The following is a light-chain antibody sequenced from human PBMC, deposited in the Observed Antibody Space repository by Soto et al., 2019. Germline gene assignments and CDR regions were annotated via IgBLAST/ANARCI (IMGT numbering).Light chain of an antibody. J-gene: IGKJ1*01. V-gene: IGKV1-39*01. CDR1: QTISSH. CDR2: AAS. CDR3: QQSGDTPPWT. Sequence: SSLSASVGDRVTITCRASQTISSHLNWYQQKPGKAPKLLIYAASSLQSGVPSRFSGSGSGTDFTLTISSLQPEDFATYYCQQSGDTPPWTFGQGTKVDIK.